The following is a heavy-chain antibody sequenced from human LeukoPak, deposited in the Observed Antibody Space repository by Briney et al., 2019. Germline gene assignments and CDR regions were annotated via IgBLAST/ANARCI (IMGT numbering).Heavy chain of an antibody. CDR2: ISVYNGNT. D-gene: IGHD3-3*01. CDR3: ARGIFALDY. J-gene: IGHJ4*02. Sequence: ASVKVSCKTSGYTFTKYGIAWVRQAPGQGLEWMGWISVYNGNTNFAQKLQGRVSMTTDTSTSTAYMELTSLRSDDTAVYLCARGIFALDYWGQGTLVTVSS. V-gene: IGHV1-18*01. CDR1: GYTFTKYG.